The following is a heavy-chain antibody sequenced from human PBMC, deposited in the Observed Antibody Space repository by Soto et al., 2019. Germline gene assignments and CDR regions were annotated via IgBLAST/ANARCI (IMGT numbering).Heavy chain of an antibody. CDR2: IIPIFGTA. CDR3: AGGRTVSTPYHYYCGLDV. V-gene: IGHV1-69*13. Sequence: SVKVSCKAPGGTFSSYAISWVRQAPGQGLEWMGGIIPIFGTANYAQKFQGRVTITADESTSTAYMELSSLRSEDTAVYYCAGGRTVSTPYHYYCGLDVWGQGTTVTVSS. D-gene: IGHD4-4*01. CDR1: GGTFSSYA. J-gene: IGHJ6*02.